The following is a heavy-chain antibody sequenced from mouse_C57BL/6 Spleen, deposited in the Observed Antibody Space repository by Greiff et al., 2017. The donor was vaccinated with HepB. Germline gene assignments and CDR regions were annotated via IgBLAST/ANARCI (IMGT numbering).Heavy chain of an antibody. CDR2: INPNNGGT. Sequence: EVQLQQSGPELVKPGASVKMSCKASGYTFTDYNMHWVKQSHGKSLEWIGYINPNNGGTSYNQKFKGKATLTVNKSSSTDYMELRSLTSEDSAVYYCARARTTVPPWFAYWGQGTLVTVSA. CDR1: GYTFTDYN. V-gene: IGHV1-22*01. J-gene: IGHJ3*01. CDR3: ARARTTVPPWFAY. D-gene: IGHD1-1*01.